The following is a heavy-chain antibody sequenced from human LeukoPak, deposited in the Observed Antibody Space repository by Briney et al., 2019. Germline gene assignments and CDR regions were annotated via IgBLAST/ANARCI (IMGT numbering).Heavy chain of an antibody. CDR2: ISYDGSNK. Sequence: AGGSLRLSCAASGFTFSSYGMHWVRQAPGKGLEWVAVISYDGSNKYYADSVKGRFTISRDNSKNTLYLQMNSLRAEDTAVYYCAKRKDCSGGSCYSAFDYWGQGTLVTVSS. J-gene: IGHJ4*02. D-gene: IGHD2-15*01. V-gene: IGHV3-30*18. CDR1: GFTFSSYG. CDR3: AKRKDCSGGSCYSAFDY.